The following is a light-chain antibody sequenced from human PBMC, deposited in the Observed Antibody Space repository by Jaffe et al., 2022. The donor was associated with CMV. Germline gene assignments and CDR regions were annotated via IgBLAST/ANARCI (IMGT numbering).Light chain of an antibody. V-gene: IGKV4-1*01. CDR3: QQYYSTPLFG. Sequence: DIVMTQSPDSLAVSLGERATINCKSSQSVLYSSNNKNYLAWYQQKPGQPPKLLIYWASTRESGVPDRFSGSGSGTDFTLTISSLQAEDVAVYYCQQYYSTPLFGFGPGTKVDIK. CDR1: QSVLYSSNNKNY. CDR2: WAS. J-gene: IGKJ3*01.